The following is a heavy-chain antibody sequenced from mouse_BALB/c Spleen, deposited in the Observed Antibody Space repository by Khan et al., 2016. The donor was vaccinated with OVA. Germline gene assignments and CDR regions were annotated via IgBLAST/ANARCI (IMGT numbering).Heavy chain of an antibody. D-gene: IGHD1-1*01. Sequence: EVELVESGGDLVKPGESLKLSCAASGFTFSTYGMSWVRQTPDKRLEWVATVSTGGGYTYYPDSVKGRFTISRDNAKNTLYLQMSSLKSEDTAMFYCAGLAYYYDGEGFAYWGQGTLVTVSA. CDR1: GFTFSTYG. V-gene: IGHV5-6*01. CDR2: VSTGGGYT. CDR3: AGLAYYYDGEGFAY. J-gene: IGHJ3*01.